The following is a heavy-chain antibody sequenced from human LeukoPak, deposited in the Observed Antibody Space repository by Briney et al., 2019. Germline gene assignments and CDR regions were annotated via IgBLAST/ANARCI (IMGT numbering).Heavy chain of an antibody. CDR3: AKDRYYYGSGSYYLFDY. D-gene: IGHD3-10*01. V-gene: IGHV3-30*02. J-gene: IGHJ4*02. CDR1: GFTFSSYG. CDR2: IRYDGSNK. Sequence: PGGSLRLSCAASGFTFSSYGMHWVRQAPGKGLEWVAFIRYDGSNKYYADSVKGRFTISRDNSKNTLYLQMNSLRAEDTAVYYCAKDRYYYGSGSYYLFDYWGQGTLVTVSS.